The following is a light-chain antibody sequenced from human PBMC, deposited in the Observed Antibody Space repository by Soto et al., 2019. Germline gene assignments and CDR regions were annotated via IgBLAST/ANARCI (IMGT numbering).Light chain of an antibody. Sequence: EIVLTQSPATLSLSPGERATLTCRASQSVGSNFAWYLQKPGQAPRLLIYDAFNRATGIPDRFSGSLYGTDFTLIISSLEPEDFAVYYCQQRGDWPRTFGQGTKVDIK. CDR2: DAF. J-gene: IGKJ2*01. CDR1: QSVGSN. CDR3: QQRGDWPRT. V-gene: IGKV3-11*01.